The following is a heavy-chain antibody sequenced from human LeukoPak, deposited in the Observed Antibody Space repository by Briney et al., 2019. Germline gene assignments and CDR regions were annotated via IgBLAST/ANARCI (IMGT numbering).Heavy chain of an antibody. J-gene: IGHJ3*02. D-gene: IGHD6-19*01. V-gene: IGHV3-23*01. CDR3: EAVAGTKNAFDI. Sequence: GGSLRLSCAASGFTFSAYAMNWVRQAPGKGLEWVSVISVSGFSTYYADSVKGRFTISRDNSKNTLYLQMNSLRAEDTAVYYCEAVAGTKNAFDIWGQGTMVTVSS. CDR2: ISVSGFST. CDR1: GFTFSAYA.